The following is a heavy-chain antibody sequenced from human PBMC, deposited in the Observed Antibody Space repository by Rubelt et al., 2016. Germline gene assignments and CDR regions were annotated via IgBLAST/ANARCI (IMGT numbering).Heavy chain of an antibody. Sequence: VQLQESGPGLVKPSETLSLTCTVSGGSISSYYWSWIRQPPGKGLEWIAYIYYSGSTNYNPSLKSRVTISVETSKNQFSLKLGSVTAADTAVYYCARNSLTTVTTLDYWGQGTLVTVSS. CDR1: GGSISSYY. D-gene: IGHD4-17*01. J-gene: IGHJ4*02. CDR3: ARNSLTTVTTLDY. V-gene: IGHV4-59*08. CDR2: IYYSGST.